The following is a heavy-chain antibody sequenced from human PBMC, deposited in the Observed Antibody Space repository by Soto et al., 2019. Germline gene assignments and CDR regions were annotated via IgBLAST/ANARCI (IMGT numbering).Heavy chain of an antibody. J-gene: IGHJ6*02. V-gene: IGHV1-3*01. CDR1: GYTFTSYA. CDR2: INAGNGNT. D-gene: IGHD2-15*01. CDR3: ARGYCSGGSCYDGMDV. Sequence: ASVKVSCKASGYTFTSYAMHWVRQAPGQRLEWMGWINAGNGNTKYSQKFQGRVTITADESTSTAYMELSSLRSEDTAVYYCARGYCSGGSCYDGMDVWGQGTTVTVSS.